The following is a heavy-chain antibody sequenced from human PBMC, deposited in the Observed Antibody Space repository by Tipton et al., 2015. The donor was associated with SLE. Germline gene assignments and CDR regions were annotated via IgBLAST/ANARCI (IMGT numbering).Heavy chain of an antibody. J-gene: IGHJ4*02. D-gene: IGHD1/OR15-1a*01. CDR3: AKFEKTTDFYLDS. CDR2: ISGGGGST. CDR1: GYSITSGD. Sequence: LSLTCAVSGYSITSGDYWGWIRRPPGKGLEWVSAISGGGGSTYYADFVKGRFSISIDKSKKTLFLQMNSLRVDDTATYYCAKFEKTTDFYLDSWGQGTLVSVSS. V-gene: IGHV3-23*01.